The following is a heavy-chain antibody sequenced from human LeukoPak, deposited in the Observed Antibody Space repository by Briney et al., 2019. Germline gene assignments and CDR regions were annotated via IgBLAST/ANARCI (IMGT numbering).Heavy chain of an antibody. D-gene: IGHD2-2*01. CDR1: GFTLSSYG. J-gene: IGHJ4*02. Sequence: PGGSLRLSCVASGFTLSSYGMHWVRQAPGKGLEWVAFIRYDGSNKYYADSEKGRFTISRDNSKNTLYLQMNSLRAEDTAVYYCAGLRYCSSTNCYWSDYWGQGTLVTVSS. V-gene: IGHV3-30*02. CDR3: AGLRYCSSTNCYWSDY. CDR2: IRYDGSNK.